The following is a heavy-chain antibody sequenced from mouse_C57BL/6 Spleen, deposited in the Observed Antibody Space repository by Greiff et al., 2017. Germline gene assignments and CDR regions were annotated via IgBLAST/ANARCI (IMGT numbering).Heavy chain of an antibody. D-gene: IGHD2-2*01. CDR1: GYTFTSYW. Sequence: VQLQQPGAELVKPGASVKMSCKASGYTFTSYWITWVKQRPGQGLEWIGDIYPGRGSTNYNEKFKSKATLTVDTSSSPAYMQLSSLTSEDSAVYYCARREGYDGYAMDYWGQGTSVTVSS. CDR2: IYPGRGST. CDR3: ARREGYDGYAMDY. J-gene: IGHJ4*01. V-gene: IGHV1-55*01.